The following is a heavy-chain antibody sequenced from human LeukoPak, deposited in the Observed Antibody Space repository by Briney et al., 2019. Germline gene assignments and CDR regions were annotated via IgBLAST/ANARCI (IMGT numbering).Heavy chain of an antibody. CDR2: ISYDGSNK. V-gene: IGHV3-30-3*01. CDR3: ARDPPEGPLWSGYPTLDY. D-gene: IGHD3-3*01. Sequence: PGGSLRLSCAASGFTFSSYAMHWVRQAPGKGLEWVAVISYDGSNKYYADSVKGRFTISRDNSKNTLYLQMNSLRAEDTAVYYCARDPPEGPLWSGYPTLDYWGQGTLVTVSS. CDR1: GFTFSSYA. J-gene: IGHJ4*02.